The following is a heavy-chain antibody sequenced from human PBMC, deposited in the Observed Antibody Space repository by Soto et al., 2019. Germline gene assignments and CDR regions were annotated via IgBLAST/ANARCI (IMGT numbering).Heavy chain of an antibody. CDR2: INPNSGGT. Sequence: ASVKVSCKASGYTFTVYYMHWVRQAPGQGLEWMGWINPNSGGTNYAQKFQGWVTMTRDTSISTAYMELSRLRSDDTAVYYCAREPYGSGSYYNLGFDPWGQGTLVTVSS. V-gene: IGHV1-2*04. CDR3: AREPYGSGSYYNLGFDP. J-gene: IGHJ5*02. D-gene: IGHD3-10*01. CDR1: GYTFTVYY.